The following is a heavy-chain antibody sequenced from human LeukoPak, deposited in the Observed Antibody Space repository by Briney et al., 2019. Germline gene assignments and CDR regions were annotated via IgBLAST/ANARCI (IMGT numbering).Heavy chain of an antibody. J-gene: IGHJ4*02. CDR2: IYTSGST. CDR3: ARDRHYYGSGSYYLNPFDY. Sequence: SETLSLTCTVSGGSISSYYWSWIRQPAGKGLEWIGRIYTSGSTNYNPSLKSRVTMSVDTSKNQFSLKLSSVTAADTAVYYCARDRHYYGSGSYYLNPFDYWGQGTLVSVSS. CDR1: GGSISSYY. V-gene: IGHV4-4*07. D-gene: IGHD3-10*01.